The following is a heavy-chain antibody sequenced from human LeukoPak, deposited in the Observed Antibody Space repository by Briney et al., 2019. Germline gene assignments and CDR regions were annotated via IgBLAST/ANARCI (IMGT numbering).Heavy chain of an antibody. CDR3: AKPHRSYLNYYYGMDV. D-gene: IGHD1-14*01. CDR2: ISYDGSNK. Sequence: GGSLRLSCAASGFTFSSYGMHWVRQAPGKGLEWVAVISYDGSNKYYADSVKGRFTISRDNSKNTLYLQVNSLRAEDTAVYYCAKPHRSYLNYYYGMDVWGQGTTVTVSS. J-gene: IGHJ6*02. CDR1: GFTFSSYG. V-gene: IGHV3-30*18.